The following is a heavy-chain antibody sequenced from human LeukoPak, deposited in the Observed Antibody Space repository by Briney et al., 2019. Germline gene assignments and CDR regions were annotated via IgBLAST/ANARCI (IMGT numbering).Heavy chain of an antibody. CDR3: AREQLETTYCGGDCYLGPFDY. Sequence: SETLSLTCIVSGASMSSYYWSWIRQPPGKGLEWIAYIYYSGTTNYNPSLMSRVTISVDTSKNQFSLKLNSVTAEDTAVYYCAREQLETTYCGGDCYLGPFDYWGQGTLVTVSS. D-gene: IGHD2-21*02. J-gene: IGHJ4*02. V-gene: IGHV4-59*01. CDR2: IYYSGTT. CDR1: GASMSSYY.